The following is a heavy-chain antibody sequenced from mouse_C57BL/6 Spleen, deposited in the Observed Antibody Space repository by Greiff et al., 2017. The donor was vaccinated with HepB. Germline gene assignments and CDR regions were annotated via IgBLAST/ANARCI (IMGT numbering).Heavy chain of an antibody. V-gene: IGHV1-81*01. J-gene: IGHJ4*01. CDR3: ARGVSLPLGRDY. CDR2: IYPRSGTT. D-gene: IGHD3-1*01. Sequence: VQLQQSGAELARPGASVKLSCKASGYTFTSYGISWVKQRTGPGLEWIGEIYPRSGTTYYNEKFTGKATLTAYKYSSTAYMELRSLTSEDSAVYFCARGVSLPLGRDYWGQGTSVTVAS. CDR1: GYTFTSYG.